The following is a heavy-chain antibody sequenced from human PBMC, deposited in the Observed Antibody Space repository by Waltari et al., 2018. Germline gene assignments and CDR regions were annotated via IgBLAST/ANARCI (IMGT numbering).Heavy chain of an antibody. CDR3: AKDQGANPYYYYMDV. Sequence: QVQLVESGGGVVQPGRSLRLSCAASGFTFSSYGMHWVRQAPGKGLEWVAVIWYDGSNKYYADSVKGRFTISRDNSKNTLYLQMNSLRAEDTAMYYCAKDQGANPYYYYMDVWGKGTTVTVSS. V-gene: IGHV3-30*18. CDR2: IWYDGSNK. CDR1: GFTFSSYG. D-gene: IGHD1-26*01. J-gene: IGHJ6*03.